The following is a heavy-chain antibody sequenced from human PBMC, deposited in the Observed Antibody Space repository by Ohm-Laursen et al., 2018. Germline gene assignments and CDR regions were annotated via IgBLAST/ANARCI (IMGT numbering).Heavy chain of an antibody. D-gene: IGHD3-22*01. CDR1: GFTVSSNY. Sequence: SLRLSCSASGFTVSSNYMSWVRQAPGKGLEWVSVIYSGGSTYYADSVKGRFTISRDNSKNTLYLQMNSLRAEDTAVYYCARARFSYDSSGYFYFDYWGQGTLVTVSS. CDR2: IYSGGST. CDR3: ARARFSYDSSGYFYFDY. V-gene: IGHV3-66*01. J-gene: IGHJ4*02.